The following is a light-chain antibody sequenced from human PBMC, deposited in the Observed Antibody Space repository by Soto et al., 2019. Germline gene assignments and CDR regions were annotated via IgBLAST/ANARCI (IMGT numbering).Light chain of an antibody. V-gene: IGLV2-11*01. CDR3: CSYAGSYTVV. CDR1: SSDVGAYNY. CDR2: DVS. J-gene: IGLJ3*02. Sequence: QSVLTQPRSVSGSHGQSVTISCTGTSSDVGAYNYVSWYQQHPGKVPKLMIYDVSRRPSGVPDRFSGSKSGNTASLTISGLQADDEADYYCCSYAGSYTVVFGGGTKVTVL.